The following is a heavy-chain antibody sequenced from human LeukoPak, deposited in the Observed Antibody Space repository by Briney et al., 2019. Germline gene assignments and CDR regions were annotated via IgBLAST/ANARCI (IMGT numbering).Heavy chain of an antibody. CDR1: GGSFSGYY. CDR3: ARARRVVVVAASNWFDP. V-gene: IGHV4-34*01. J-gene: IGHJ5*02. D-gene: IGHD2-15*01. CDR2: INHSGST. Sequence: SETLSLICAVYGGSFSGYYWSWIRQPPGKGLEWIGEINHSGSTNYNPSLKSRVTISVDTSKNQFSLKLSSVTAADTAVYYCARARRVVVVAASNWFDPWGQGTLVTVSS.